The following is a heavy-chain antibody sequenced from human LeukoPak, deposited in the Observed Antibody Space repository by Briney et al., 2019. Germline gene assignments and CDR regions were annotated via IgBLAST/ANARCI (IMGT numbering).Heavy chain of an antibody. CDR3: ARVMGGAPYYYYGMDV. CDR1: GFTFSPYS. Sequence: GGSLRLSCAASGFTFSPYSMNWVRQAPGKGLDWVSYISSGSSTIFYADSVKGRFTISRDNAKNSLYLQMNSLRAEDTAVYYCARVMGGAPYYYYGMDVWGQGTTVTVSS. V-gene: IGHV3-48*04. J-gene: IGHJ6*02. D-gene: IGHD3-16*01. CDR2: ISSGSSTI.